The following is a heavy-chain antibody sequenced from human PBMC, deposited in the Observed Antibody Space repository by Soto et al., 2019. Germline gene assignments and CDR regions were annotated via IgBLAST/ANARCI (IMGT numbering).Heavy chain of an antibody. CDR1: GFTLSNDM. CDR3: LSKVPSGARRA. Sequence: GGSLRLSCSASGFTLSNDMVHWVRQSPGKGLVWVSRISADGSDTAYADSVKGRFAISRDNARNTVYLQMSSLRVDDTAVYYCLSKVPSGARRAWGQGTLVTVSS. CDR2: ISADGSDT. D-gene: IGHD6-25*01. J-gene: IGHJ1*01. V-gene: IGHV3-74*01.